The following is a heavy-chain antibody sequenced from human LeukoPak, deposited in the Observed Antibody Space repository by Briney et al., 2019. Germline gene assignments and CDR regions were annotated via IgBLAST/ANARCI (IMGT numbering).Heavy chain of an antibody. V-gene: IGHV4-61*02. Sequence: SETLSLTCTVSGDSISSGSYYWSWIRQPAGEGLEWIGRIYSSGRTHYSPSLKSRVTISVDTSRNQFSLRLSSVTAADTAVYYCAREHCSGGSCYSIYYYYYMDVWGKGTTVTVSS. D-gene: IGHD2-15*01. CDR1: GDSISSGSYY. CDR3: AREHCSGGSCYSIYYYYYMDV. J-gene: IGHJ6*03. CDR2: IYSSGRT.